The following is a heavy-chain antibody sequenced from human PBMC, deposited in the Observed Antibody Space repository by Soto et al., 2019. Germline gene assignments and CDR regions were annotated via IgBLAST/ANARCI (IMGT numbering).Heavy chain of an antibody. J-gene: IGHJ4*01. Sequence: PGGSLRLSCAASGFAFSNAWINWVRQAPGKGLEWVGRIKSKGHGGTKDFAAPVRGRFAISRDDSRNLVYMQMNSLNTEDTSVYYFTTDSYTSVIVVRFDYWGHGTLVTVSS. CDR1: GFAFSNAW. V-gene: IGHV3-15*07. D-gene: IGHD3-22*01. CDR3: TTDSYTSVIVVRFDY. CDR2: IKSKGHGGTK.